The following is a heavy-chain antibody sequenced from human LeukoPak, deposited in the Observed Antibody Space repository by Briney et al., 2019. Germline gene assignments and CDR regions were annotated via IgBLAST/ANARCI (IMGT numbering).Heavy chain of an antibody. CDR1: GYTFRNYG. CDR3: AKDRGWQYADYETVAIEH. J-gene: IGHJ4*02. Sequence: ASVKVSCKASGYTFRNYGISWVRQAPGQGLEWMGWASVHTGITYYAQKFQARVTMTTDTSTTTAYMELRSLRSDDTAVYYCAKDRGWQYADYETVAIEHWGQGTLVTVSP. D-gene: IGHD4-17*01. V-gene: IGHV1-18*01. CDR2: ASVHTGIT.